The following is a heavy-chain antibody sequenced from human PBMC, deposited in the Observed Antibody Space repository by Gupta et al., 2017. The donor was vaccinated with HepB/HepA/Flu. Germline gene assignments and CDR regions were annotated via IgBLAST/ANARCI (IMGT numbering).Heavy chain of an antibody. Sequence: EVQLVESGGGLVQPGGSLRLSCAASGFTFSSYWMHWVRQAPGKGLVWVSRINSDGSSTSYADSGKGRFTISRDKAKNTLYLQMNSLRAEETAVYYCARREAKDGEYGGFVYGGQGTMVTVSS. CDR2: INSDGSST. V-gene: IGHV3-74*01. J-gene: IGHJ4*02. CDR3: ARREAKDGEYGGFVY. CDR1: GFTFSSYW. D-gene: IGHD4-23*01.